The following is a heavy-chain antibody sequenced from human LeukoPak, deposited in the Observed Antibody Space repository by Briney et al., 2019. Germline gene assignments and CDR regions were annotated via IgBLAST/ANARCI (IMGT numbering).Heavy chain of an antibody. CDR1: GYTFTRYA. J-gene: IGHJ6*03. CDR2: INTITGNP. V-gene: IGHV7-4-1*02. Sequence: GASVKVSCKASGYTFTRYAVNWVRQAPRQRLEWMGWINTITGNPTYAQSFTGRFVFSLDTSVSTAYLQISSLKAEDTAVYYCARDWYGYSGYDRIYYTDVWGKGTTVTVSS. D-gene: IGHD5-12*01. CDR3: ARDWYGYSGYDRIYYTDV.